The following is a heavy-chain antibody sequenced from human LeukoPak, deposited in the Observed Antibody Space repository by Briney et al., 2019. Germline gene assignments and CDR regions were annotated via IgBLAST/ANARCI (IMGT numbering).Heavy chain of an antibody. Sequence: ASVKVSCTASGYTFTGYYMHWVRQAPGQGLEWMGWINPNSGGTNYAQKFQGWVTMTRDTSISTAYMELSRLRSDDTAVYYCAGGGVITFGGVIVPFDYWGQGTLVTVSS. CDR3: AGGGVITFGGVIVPFDY. D-gene: IGHD3-16*02. J-gene: IGHJ4*02. CDR1: GYTFTGYY. V-gene: IGHV1-2*04. CDR2: INPNSGGT.